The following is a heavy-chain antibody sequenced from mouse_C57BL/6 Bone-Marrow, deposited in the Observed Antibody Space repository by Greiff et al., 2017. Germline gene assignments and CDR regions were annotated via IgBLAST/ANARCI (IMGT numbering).Heavy chain of an antibody. Sequence: EVKLMESGAELVKPGASVKLSCTASGFNIKDYYMHWVKQRTEQGLEWIGRIDPEDGDTKYAPKFQGKATITADTSSNTAYLQLSSLTSEDTAVYYCSSTWLLFDYWGQGTTLTVSS. CDR3: SSTWLLFDY. J-gene: IGHJ2*01. CDR1: GFNIKDYY. CDR2: IDPEDGDT. D-gene: IGHD2-3*01. V-gene: IGHV14-2*01.